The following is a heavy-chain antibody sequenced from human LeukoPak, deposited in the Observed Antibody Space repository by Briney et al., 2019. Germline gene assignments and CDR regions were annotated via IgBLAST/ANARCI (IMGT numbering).Heavy chain of an antibody. CDR2: ISHRGRT. CDR3: ARVPLRFLESFDY. CDR1: GGSVSGYY. J-gene: IGHJ4*02. V-gene: IGHV4-34*01. Sequence: SETLSLTCAVYGGSVSGYYWSWIRQPPEKGLEWIGEISHRGRTHYTPSIQSRVTMSVDTSKNQFALNLNSVTAADTAVYYCARVPLRFLESFDYWGQGILVTVSS. D-gene: IGHD3-3*01.